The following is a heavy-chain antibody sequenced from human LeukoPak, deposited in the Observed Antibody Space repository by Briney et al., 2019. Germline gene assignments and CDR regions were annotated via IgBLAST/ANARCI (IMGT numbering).Heavy chain of an antibody. J-gene: IGHJ6*03. CDR2: ISDSGDST. CDR3: ARVRRIRDYYYMDV. V-gene: IGHV3-23*01. D-gene: IGHD3-10*01. Sequence: GFLRLSCTASGFTFSSYAMSWVRQAPGKGLEWVSPISDSGDSTYYADSVKGRFTISRDKSKNSLYLQMNSLRAEDTAVYYCARVRRIRDYYYMDVWGKGTTVTVSS. CDR1: GFTFSSYA.